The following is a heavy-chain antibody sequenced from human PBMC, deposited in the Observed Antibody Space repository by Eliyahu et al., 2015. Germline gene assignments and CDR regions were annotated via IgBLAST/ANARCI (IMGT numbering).Heavy chain of an antibody. V-gene: IGHV4-39*01. CDR2: IYFTGTT. CDR1: GDSVSSSTHF. J-gene: IGHJ4*02. CDR3: ARIPYRAGVDY. Sequence: QVQLQESGPGLVKPSETLSLTCTVSGDSVSSSTHFWGWIRQPPGKGLEWIATIYFTGTTYYNPPLKSRVTMSVDTSKNQFSLKLSSVSVSDTAVYYCARIPYRAGVDYWGQGTLVTVSS. D-gene: IGHD1-14*01.